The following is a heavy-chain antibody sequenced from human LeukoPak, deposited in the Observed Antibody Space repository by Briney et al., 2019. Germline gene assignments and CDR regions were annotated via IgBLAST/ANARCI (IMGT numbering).Heavy chain of an antibody. CDR3: AGIGLGGDQGYFDY. Sequence: GGSLRLSCAASGFTVSSNYMSWVRQAPGKGLEWVSVIYTVGATFYADSVRGRFTISRDTSENTLYLQMNSLRAEDTAVYYCAGIGLGGDQGYFDYWGQGTLVTVSS. CDR2: IYTVGAT. CDR1: GFTVSSNY. V-gene: IGHV3-53*01. J-gene: IGHJ4*02. D-gene: IGHD3-16*01.